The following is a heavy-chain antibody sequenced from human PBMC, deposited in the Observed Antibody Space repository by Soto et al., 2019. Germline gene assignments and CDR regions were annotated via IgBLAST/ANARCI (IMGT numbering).Heavy chain of an antibody. V-gene: IGHV1-69*13. D-gene: IGHD1-26*01. CDR3: ASLSMGATGY. J-gene: IGHJ4*02. CDR1: GCTFSSYA. Sequence: SVQVSCKASGCTFSSYAISWVRQAPGQGLEWMGGIIPIYGTANHAQKFQGRVTLTADESTSTAYLELNSLRSDDPAVYYCASLSMGATGYWGQGTLVTVSS. CDR2: IIPIYGTA.